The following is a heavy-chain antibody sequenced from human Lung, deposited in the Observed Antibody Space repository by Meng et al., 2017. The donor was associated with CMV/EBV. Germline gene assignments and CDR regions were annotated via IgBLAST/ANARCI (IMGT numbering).Heavy chain of an antibody. CDR2: IHSSGST. J-gene: IGHJ5*02. D-gene: IGHD3-10*01. Sequence: QVQLQASAPGLLRPPQTLSLTCTVSGGYISSGGYYWSWIRQHPGKGLEWIGYIHSSGSTYYNPSLRSRLTISVDTSKNQFSLKLSSVTAADTAVYYCARASYGSGSPLGESWFDPWGQGTLVTVSS. CDR1: GGYISSGGYY. V-gene: IGHV4-31*03. CDR3: ARASYGSGSPLGESWFDP.